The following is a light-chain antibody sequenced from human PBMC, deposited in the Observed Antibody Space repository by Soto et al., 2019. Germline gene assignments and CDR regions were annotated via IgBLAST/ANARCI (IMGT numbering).Light chain of an antibody. V-gene: IGKV1-5*01. J-gene: IGKJ1*01. CDR1: QSISGR. CDR2: VAS. CDR3: QQYNTYRT. Sequence: DIQVTQSPSTLSASVGDRVTITCRASQSISGRLAWYQQKPGKAPKLMVYVASSLESGGPSRFSGSGSGTEFTLTISSLQPDDFATYYCQQYNTYRTFGQGTKVDIK.